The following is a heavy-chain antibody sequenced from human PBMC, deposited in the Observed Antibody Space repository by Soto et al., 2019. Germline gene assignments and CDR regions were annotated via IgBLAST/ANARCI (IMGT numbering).Heavy chain of an antibody. CDR1: GGTFSSYA. D-gene: IGHD6-6*01. V-gene: IGHV1-69*01. J-gene: IGHJ6*02. CDR2: IIPIFGTA. CDR3: ARQLGYSSSSAAYYYYGMDV. Sequence: QVQLVQSGAEVKKPGSSVKVSCKASGGTFSSYAISWVRQAPGQGLEWMGGIIPIFGTANYAQKLQGRVTITADESTSTAHIELSSLRSEDTAVYYCARQLGYSSSSAAYYYYGMDVWGQGTTVTVSS.